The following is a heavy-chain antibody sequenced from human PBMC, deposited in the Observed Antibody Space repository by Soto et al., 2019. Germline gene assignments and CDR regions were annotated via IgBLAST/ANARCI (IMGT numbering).Heavy chain of an antibody. CDR1: SFTLNFYG. CDR3: ARLVAVALVNYFDF. D-gene: IGHD6-19*01. Sequence: QLVQSGAEVKKPGASVKVSCKVSSFTLNFYGISWVRQAPGQGLEWMGWISAYNGNTNYAQKFQGRVTMTTDTSTSTAYMELRSLRSDDTAVYYCARLVAVALVNYFDFWGQGTLLIVTS. V-gene: IGHV1-18*01. J-gene: IGHJ4*02. CDR2: ISAYNGNT.